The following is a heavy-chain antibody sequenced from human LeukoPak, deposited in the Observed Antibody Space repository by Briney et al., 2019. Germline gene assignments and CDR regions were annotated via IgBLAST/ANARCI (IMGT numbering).Heavy chain of an antibody. CDR2: INPNSGGT. J-gene: IGHJ4*02. D-gene: IGHD5-12*01. CDR1: GYTFTGYY. V-gene: IGHV1-2*02. Sequence: ASVKVSCKASGYTFTGYYMHWVRQARGQGLEWMGWINPNSGGTNYAQKFQGRVTMTRDTSISTAYMELSRLRSDDTAVYYCARELPRSVATTLHSNDYWGQGTLVTVSS. CDR3: ARELPRSVATTLHSNDY.